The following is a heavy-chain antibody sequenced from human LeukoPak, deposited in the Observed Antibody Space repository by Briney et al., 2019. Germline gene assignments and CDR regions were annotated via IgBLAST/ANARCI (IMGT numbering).Heavy chain of an antibody. V-gene: IGHV4-61*02. J-gene: IGHJ4*02. CDR2: IYTNGGA. CDR3: AREPPGY. CDR1: GGSVTSGNCY. Sequence: SQTLSLTCTVSGGSVTSGNCYWNWIRQTAGKGLEWIGRIYTNGGASYNPSLKSRVTISIDASKNQFSLKLSSVTAADTAVYYCAREPPGYWGQGILVTVSS.